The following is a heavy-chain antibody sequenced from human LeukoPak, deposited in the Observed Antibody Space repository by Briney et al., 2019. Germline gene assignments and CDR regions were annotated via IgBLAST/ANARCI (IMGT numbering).Heavy chain of an antibody. CDR1: GFTFSSYS. J-gene: IGHJ4*02. V-gene: IGHV3-21*01. CDR3: ARDMDYYDSSGYYSHFDY. CDR2: ISSSSSYI. D-gene: IGHD3-22*01. Sequence: GGSLRLSCAASGFTFSSYSMNWVRQAPGKGLEWVSSISSSSSYIYYADSVKGRFTISRDNAKNSLYLQMNSLRAEDTAVYYCARDMDYYDSSGYYSHFDYWGQGTLVTVSS.